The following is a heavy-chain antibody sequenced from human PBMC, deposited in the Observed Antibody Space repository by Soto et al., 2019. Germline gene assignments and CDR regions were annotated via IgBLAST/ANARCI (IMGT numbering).Heavy chain of an antibody. CDR2: IYFSGGT. V-gene: IGHV4-59*01. CDR3: ARDEDALDC. Sequence: PSETLALTCTVSGGSISTYYWSWIRQPPGKGLEWIGYIYFSGGTNYNPSLTIRVTISVDTSKTQFTLKLTSLTAADTAVYYCARDEDALDCWGLGTLVTVSS. CDR1: GGSISTYY. J-gene: IGHJ4*02.